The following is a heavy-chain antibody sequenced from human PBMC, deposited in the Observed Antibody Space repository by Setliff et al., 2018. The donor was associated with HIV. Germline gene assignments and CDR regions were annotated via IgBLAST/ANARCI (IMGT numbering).Heavy chain of an antibody. Sequence: PSETLSLTCTVSGGSISSYYWSWFRQPPGKGLEWIGYIYTSGSTNYNPSLKSRVTISLDTSKNQFSLKLTSVTAADTAVYYCARLSGDYYYFDYWGQGTLVTVSS. V-gene: IGHV4-4*09. CDR1: GGSISSYY. CDR2: IYTSGST. J-gene: IGHJ4*02. CDR3: ARLSGDYYYFDY. D-gene: IGHD2-21*02.